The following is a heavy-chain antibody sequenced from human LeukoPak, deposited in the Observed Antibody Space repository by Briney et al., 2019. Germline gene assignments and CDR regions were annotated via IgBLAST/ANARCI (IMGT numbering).Heavy chain of an antibody. CDR2: ISGSGAST. J-gene: IGHJ4*02. D-gene: IGHD2-15*01. V-gene: IGHV3-23*01. CDR3: AKQLGYCSDGSCYFPY. CDR1: GFTFSTNA. Sequence: GGSLRLSCLTSGFTFSTNAMSWVRQAPGKGLEWISGISGSGASTYYADSVQGRFTISRDNSKSTLCLQMNSLRAEDTAVYYCAKQLGYCSDGSCYFPYWGQGTLVTVSS.